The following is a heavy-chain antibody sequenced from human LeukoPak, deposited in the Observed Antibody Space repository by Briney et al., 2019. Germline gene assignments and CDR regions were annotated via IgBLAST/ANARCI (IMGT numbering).Heavy chain of an antibody. J-gene: IGHJ6*03. CDR3: ARISRGSSSWYVYYYYYYMDV. CDR2: IYTSGST. D-gene: IGHD6-13*01. CDR1: GGSISSYY. V-gene: IGHV4-4*09. Sequence: SETLSLTCTVSGGSISSYYWSWMRQPPGKGLEWIGYIYTSGSTNYNPSLKSRVTISVDTSKNQFSLKLSSVTAADTAVYYCARISRGSSSWYVYYYYYYMDVWGKGTTVTVSS.